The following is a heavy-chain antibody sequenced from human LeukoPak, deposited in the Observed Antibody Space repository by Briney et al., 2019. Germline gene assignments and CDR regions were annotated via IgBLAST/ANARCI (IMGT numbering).Heavy chain of an antibody. J-gene: IGHJ5*02. V-gene: IGHV5-51*01. Sequence: GESLQISCKGSGYSFTSYWVGWVRQMAGKDLEWTGVINPGTPDTRYSQAFQGPVSISADKSISTAYLQWSSLKASDTAMYYCARREAVAGGDWFDPWGQGTLVTVSS. CDR2: INPGTPDT. CDR1: GYSFTSYW. CDR3: ARREAVAGGDWFDP. D-gene: IGHD6-19*01.